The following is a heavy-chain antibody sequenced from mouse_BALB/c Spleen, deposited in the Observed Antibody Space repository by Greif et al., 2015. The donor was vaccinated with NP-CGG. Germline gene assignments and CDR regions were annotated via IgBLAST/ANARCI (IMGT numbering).Heavy chain of an antibody. CDR3: VRKNPSSSYAMDY. CDR2: ISYSGST. D-gene: IGHD1-3*01. J-gene: IGHJ4*01. CDR1: GYSITSDYA. Sequence: EVHLVESGPGLVKPSQSLSLTCTVTGYSITSDYAWNWIRQFPGNKLEWMGYISYSGSTSYNPSLRSRISITRDTSKNQFFLQLNSVTTEDTATYYRVRKNPSSSYAMDYWGQGTSVTVSS. V-gene: IGHV3-2*02.